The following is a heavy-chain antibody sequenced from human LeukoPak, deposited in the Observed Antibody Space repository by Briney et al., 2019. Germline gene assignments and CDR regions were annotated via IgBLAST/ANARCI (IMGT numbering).Heavy chain of an antibody. Sequence: SETLSLTCTVSGGSVTSGGHYWSWIRQYPGRGLDWLGNIYHSGSTYYNPSLKSRVTISVDTSTNQFSLKLSSVTAADTAVYYCARDRYYGSGSYLKPPGYNWFDPWGQGTLVTVSS. J-gene: IGHJ5*02. CDR2: IYHSGST. CDR1: GGSVTSGGHY. V-gene: IGHV4-31*03. D-gene: IGHD3-10*01. CDR3: ARDRYYGSGSYLKPPGYNWFDP.